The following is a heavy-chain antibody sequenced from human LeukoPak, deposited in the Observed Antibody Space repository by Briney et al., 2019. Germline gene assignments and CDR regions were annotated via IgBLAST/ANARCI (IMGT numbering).Heavy chain of an antibody. Sequence: GGSLRLSCAASGFTFSSYAMSWVRQAPGKGLEWVSAISGSGGSTYYADSMKGRFTISRDNSENTLYLQMNSLRAEDTAVYYCAITGSTTGGAFDIWGQGTMVTVSS. CDR3: AITGSTTGGAFDI. D-gene: IGHD1-7*01. CDR2: ISGSGGST. J-gene: IGHJ3*02. CDR1: GFTFSSYA. V-gene: IGHV3-23*01.